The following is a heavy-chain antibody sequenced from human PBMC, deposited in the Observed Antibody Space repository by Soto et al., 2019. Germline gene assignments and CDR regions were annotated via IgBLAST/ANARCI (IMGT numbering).Heavy chain of an antibody. V-gene: IGHV3-21*06. CDR1: GFTFSDYT. D-gene: IGHD2-2*01. Sequence: GGSLRLSCAASGFTFSDYTMNWVRQAPGKGLEWVSLITATGSLIYQADSVKGRFTISRDNAKNSLYLQMNSLRDEDAAVYYCARDLPRAGDYAMDVWGQGTTVTVSS. CDR2: ITATGSLI. J-gene: IGHJ6*02. CDR3: ARDLPRAGDYAMDV.